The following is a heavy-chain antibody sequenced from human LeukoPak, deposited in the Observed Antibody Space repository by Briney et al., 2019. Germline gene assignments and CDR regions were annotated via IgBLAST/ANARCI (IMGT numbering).Heavy chain of an antibody. D-gene: IGHD3-10*01. CDR1: GGSFSGYY. CDR3: ARGPGSGSYFAWFDP. V-gene: IGHV4-34*01. CDR2: INQSGST. J-gene: IGHJ5*02. Sequence: SETLSHTCAVYGGSFSGYYWSWIRQPPGKGLEWIGEINQSGSTKYNPSFESRVTISVDTSKNQLSLKLSSVTAADTAVYYCARGPGSGSYFAWFDPWGQGDLVTVSS.